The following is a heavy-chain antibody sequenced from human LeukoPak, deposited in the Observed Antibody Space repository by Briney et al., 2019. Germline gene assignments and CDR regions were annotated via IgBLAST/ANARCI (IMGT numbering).Heavy chain of an antibody. V-gene: IGHV1-3*01. CDR2: INAGNGNT. D-gene: IGHD3-10*01. CDR3: ARPSRTYYYGSGSYRDYYYYGMDV. Sequence: GASVKVSCKASGYTFTSYAMHWVRQAPGQRLEWMGWINAGNGNTKYSQKFQGRVTITRDTSASTAYMELSSLRSEDTAVYYCARPSRTYYYGSGSYRDYYYYGMDVWGQGTTVTVSS. CDR1: GYTFTSYA. J-gene: IGHJ6*02.